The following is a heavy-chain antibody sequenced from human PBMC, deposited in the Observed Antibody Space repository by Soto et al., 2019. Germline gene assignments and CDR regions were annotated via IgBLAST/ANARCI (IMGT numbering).Heavy chain of an antibody. J-gene: IGHJ4*02. V-gene: IGHV1-8*01. CDR3: AKVSRKGSAIDFDY. D-gene: IGHD3-10*01. CDR2: VNPNNGDT. CDR1: GYTFSNYD. Sequence: QVQLVQSGAELKKPGASVKVSCKASGYTFSNYDMNWVRQATRQGPEWIGWVNPNNGDTGYAQKFQGRVTLTTDISTTTAYMEQTSLRSEDTAIYYCAKVSRKGSAIDFDYWGQGTLITVSS.